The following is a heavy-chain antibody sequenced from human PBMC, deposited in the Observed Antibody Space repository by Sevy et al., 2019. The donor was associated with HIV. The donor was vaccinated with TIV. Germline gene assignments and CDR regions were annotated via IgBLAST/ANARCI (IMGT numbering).Heavy chain of an antibody. Sequence: ASVKVSCKVSGSTLTKLSIHWVRQAPGKGLEWMATFDPEHGQTIYAQKFQGRVTMTEDTSTDTGYMEVSSLRSEDTAIYYCATTKDYYESSGSPIDSWGQRTLVTVSS. D-gene: IGHD3-22*01. CDR3: ATTKDYYESSGSPIDS. J-gene: IGHJ4*02. CDR2: FDPEHGQT. V-gene: IGHV1-24*01. CDR1: GSTLTKLS.